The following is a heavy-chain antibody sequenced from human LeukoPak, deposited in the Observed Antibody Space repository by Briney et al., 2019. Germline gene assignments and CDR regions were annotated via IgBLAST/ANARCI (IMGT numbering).Heavy chain of an antibody. V-gene: IGHV4-34*01. D-gene: IGHD5-18*01. Sequence: PSETLSLTCAVYGGSFSGYYWSWIRQPPGKGLEWIGEINHSGSTNYNPSRKSRVTISVDTSNNHFSLKLRSVNAADTAVYYCARGRRIQPYYYYSMDVWGKGTTVTVSS. CDR1: GGSFSGYY. J-gene: IGHJ6*03. CDR3: ARGRRIQPYYYYSMDV. CDR2: INHSGST.